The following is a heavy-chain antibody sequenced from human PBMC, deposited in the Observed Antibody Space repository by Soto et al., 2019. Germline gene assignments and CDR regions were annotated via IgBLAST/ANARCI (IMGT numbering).Heavy chain of an antibody. Sequence: ETLSLTCTVSGGSISSYYWSWIRQPPGKGLEWIGYIYYSGSTNYNPSLKSRVTISVDTSKNQFSLKLSSVTAADTAVYYCARGSKGHSSSWYLEWWFDPWGQGTLVTVSS. D-gene: IGHD6-13*01. CDR1: GGSISSYY. CDR2: IYYSGST. J-gene: IGHJ5*02. V-gene: IGHV4-59*01. CDR3: ARGSKGHSSSWYLEWWFDP.